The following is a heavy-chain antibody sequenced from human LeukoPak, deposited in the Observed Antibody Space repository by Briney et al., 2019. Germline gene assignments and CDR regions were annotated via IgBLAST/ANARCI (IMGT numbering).Heavy chain of an antibody. Sequence: SETLSLTCTVSDGSISSSSYYWGWIRQPPGKGLEWIGSIYYNGNTYNNPSLKSRVTTSVDTSKNQFSLKVNSVTAADTAVYYCARYHTEGFGELYPDYWGQGTLVTVSS. CDR3: ARYHTEGFGELYPDY. V-gene: IGHV4-39*01. J-gene: IGHJ4*02. CDR1: DGSISSSSYY. CDR2: IYYNGNT. D-gene: IGHD3-10*01.